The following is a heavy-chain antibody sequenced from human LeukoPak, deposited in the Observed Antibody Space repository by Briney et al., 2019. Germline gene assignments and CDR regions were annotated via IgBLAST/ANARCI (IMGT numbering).Heavy chain of an antibody. CDR1: GFTFSNYA. V-gene: IGHV3-23*01. Sequence: GGSLRLSCAASGFTFSNYAMSWVRQAPGKGLEWVSDISGIGISTYYADSVKGRSTISRDNSKNTLYLQMNSLRAEDTAVYYCARVLADSSGYYYVGAFDIWGQGTMVTVSS. D-gene: IGHD3-22*01. CDR3: ARVLADSSGYYYVGAFDI. CDR2: ISGIGIST. J-gene: IGHJ3*02.